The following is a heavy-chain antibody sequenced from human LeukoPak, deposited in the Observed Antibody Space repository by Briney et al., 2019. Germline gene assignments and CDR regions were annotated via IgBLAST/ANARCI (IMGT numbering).Heavy chain of an antibody. CDR1: GFTFSSYA. V-gene: IGHV3-30*04. CDR2: ISYDGSNK. Sequence: GGSLRLSCAASGFTFSSYAMHWVRQAPGKGLEWVAVISYDGSNKYYADSVKGRFTISRDNSKNTLYLQMNSLRAEDTAVYYCAREDPSPRAFDIWGQGTMVTVSS. J-gene: IGHJ3*02. CDR3: AREDPSPRAFDI.